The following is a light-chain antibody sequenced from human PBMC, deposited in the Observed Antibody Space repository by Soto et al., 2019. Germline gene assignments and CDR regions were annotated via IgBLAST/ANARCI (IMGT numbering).Light chain of an antibody. CDR3: QQSYSTPAIS. CDR1: HDISVY. V-gene: IGKV1-39*01. Sequence: DVQLTQSPSSLSASVGDRVTIICRASHDISVYLNWYQHKPGRAPTVLIYQSSKLQSGVPSRFSGRGAGTNFTLTISSLHLEDFATYYCQQSYSTPAISFGQGTRV. CDR2: QSS. J-gene: IGKJ5*01.